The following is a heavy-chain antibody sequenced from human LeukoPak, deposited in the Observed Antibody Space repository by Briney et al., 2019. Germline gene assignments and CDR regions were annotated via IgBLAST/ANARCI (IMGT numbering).Heavy chain of an antibody. CDR1: GFTFSNYW. D-gene: IGHD3-10*01. Sequence: GGSLRLSCAASGFTFSNYWMHWVRQVPGKGRRWVSHINSDGRIINYADSVKGRFTISRDNAKNTLYLQMNSLRVEDTAVYYCARGRGWYFDLWGRGTLVTVSS. CDR3: ARGRGWYFDL. V-gene: IGHV3-74*01. CDR2: INSDGRII. J-gene: IGHJ2*01.